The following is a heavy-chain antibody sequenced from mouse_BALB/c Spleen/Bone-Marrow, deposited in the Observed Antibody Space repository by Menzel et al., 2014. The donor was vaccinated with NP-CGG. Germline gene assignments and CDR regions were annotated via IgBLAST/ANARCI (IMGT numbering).Heavy chain of an antibody. CDR2: IDPANGNT. V-gene: IGHV14-3*02. CDR1: GFNIRDTY. Sequence: AQLQQSGAEFVKPGASVKLSCTVSGFNIRDTYMHWVKQRPEQGLEWNGRIDPANGNTKYDPKFQGKATITADTSSNTAYLQLSSLTSEDTAVYYCASATTATFYAMDFWGQRTSATIYS. CDR3: ASATTATFYAMDF. D-gene: IGHD1-2*01. J-gene: IGHJ4*01.